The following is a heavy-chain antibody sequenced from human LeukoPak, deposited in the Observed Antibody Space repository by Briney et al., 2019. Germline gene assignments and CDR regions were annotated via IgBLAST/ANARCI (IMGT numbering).Heavy chain of an antibody. V-gene: IGHV4-4*09. CDR1: GGSISSYY. D-gene: IGHD1-14*01. J-gene: IGHJ3*02. CDR3: ARLRKYGRNAFDI. CDR2: IYTSGST. Sequence: SETLSLTCTVSGGSISSYYWSWFRQPPGKGLEWIGYIYTSGSTNYNPSLKSRVTISVDTSKNQFSLKLSSVTAADTAVYYCARLRKYGRNAFDIWGQGTMVTVSS.